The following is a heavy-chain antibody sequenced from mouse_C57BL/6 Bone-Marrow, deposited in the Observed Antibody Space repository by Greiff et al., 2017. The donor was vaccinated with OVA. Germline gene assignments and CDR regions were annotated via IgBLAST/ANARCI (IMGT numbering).Heavy chain of an antibody. V-gene: IGHV1-63*01. Sequence: QVQLQQSGAELVRPGTSVKMSCKASGYTFTNYWIGWAKQRPGHGLEWIGDIYPGGGYTNYNEKFKGKATFTADKSSSTAYMQFSSLTSEDSAIYYCARSGYYGSRFAYWGQGTTLAVSS. CDR1: GYTFTNYW. CDR2: IYPGGGYT. CDR3: ARSGYYGSRFAY. D-gene: IGHD1-1*01. J-gene: IGHJ2*01.